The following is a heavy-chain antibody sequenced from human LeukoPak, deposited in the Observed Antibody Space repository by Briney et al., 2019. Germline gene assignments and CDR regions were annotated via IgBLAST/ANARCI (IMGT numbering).Heavy chain of an antibody. Sequence: ATVKISCKASGYTFTDYYMHWVQQAPGKGLEWMGRVDPEDGETIYAEKFQGRVTITADTSTDTAYMELSSLRSEDTAVYYCATTAGIEGNAFDIWGQGTMVTVSS. CDR2: VDPEDGET. CDR3: ATTAGIEGNAFDI. V-gene: IGHV1-69-2*01. D-gene: IGHD6-13*01. J-gene: IGHJ3*02. CDR1: GYTFTDYY.